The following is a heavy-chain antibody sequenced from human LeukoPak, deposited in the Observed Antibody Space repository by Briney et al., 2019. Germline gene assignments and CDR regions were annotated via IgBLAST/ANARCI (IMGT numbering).Heavy chain of an antibody. CDR3: AKRALRFLEWSSGGYFDY. D-gene: IGHD3-3*01. CDR1: GFTFSDYY. V-gene: IGHV3-11*01. Sequence: GGYLRLSCAASGFTFSDYYMSWILQAPGKGLEWVSYISSSGSTIYYADSVKGRFTISRDNAKNSLYLQMNSLRAEDTAVYYCAKRALRFLEWSSGGYFDYWGQGTLVTVSS. CDR2: ISSSGSTI. J-gene: IGHJ4*02.